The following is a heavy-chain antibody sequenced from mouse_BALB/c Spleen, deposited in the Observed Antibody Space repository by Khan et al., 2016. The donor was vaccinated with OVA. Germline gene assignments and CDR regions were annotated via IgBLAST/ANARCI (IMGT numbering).Heavy chain of an antibody. D-gene: IGHD1-1*01. Sequence: QVQLKESGPGLVAPSQSLSITCTVSGFSLTSYGVHWVRQPPGKGLEWLGVIWAGGSTNYNSALLSRLSISKDNSKSQVFLKMNSLQTDDTAMYYCARDTTVESYWYFDVWAQGPRSPSPQ. CDR2: IWAGGST. CDR3: ARDTTVESYWYFDV. V-gene: IGHV2-9*02. CDR1: GFSLTSYG. J-gene: IGHJ1*01.